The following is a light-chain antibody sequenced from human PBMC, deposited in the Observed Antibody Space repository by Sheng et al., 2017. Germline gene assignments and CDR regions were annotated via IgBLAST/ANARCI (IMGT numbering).Light chain of an antibody. J-gene: IGKJ4*01. V-gene: IGKV1-33*01. CDR2: DAS. CDR3: QQYDNXPLT. Sequence: DIQMTQSPSSLSASVGDRVTITCQASQDISNYLNWYQQKPGKAPKLLIYDASNLETGVPSRFSGSGSGTDFTFTISSLQPEXIATYYCQQYDNXPLTFVGGTEGGGSN. CDR1: QDISNY.